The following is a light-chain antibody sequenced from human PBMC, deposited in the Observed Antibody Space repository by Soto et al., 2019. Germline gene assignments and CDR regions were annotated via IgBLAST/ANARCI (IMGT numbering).Light chain of an antibody. CDR1: QSVSSR. CDR3: QHYFKWPYT. V-gene: IGKV3-15*01. Sequence: EFVLTQSPGTLSLSPGERASLSCRASQSVSSRLAWYQQKPGQAPRLLISGASTRATGIPARFSGSGSGTEFTLTISNLQSEDFALYYCQHYFKWPYTFGQGTRLEIK. CDR2: GAS. J-gene: IGKJ5*01.